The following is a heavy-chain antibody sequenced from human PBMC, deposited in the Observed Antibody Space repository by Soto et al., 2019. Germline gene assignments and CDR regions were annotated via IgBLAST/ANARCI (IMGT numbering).Heavy chain of an antibody. D-gene: IGHD1-26*01. CDR2: ISGSGGST. V-gene: IGHV3-23*01. J-gene: IGHJ6*03. CDR3: AKEVGHPPYYYYYYTDV. Sequence: PGGSLRLSCAASGFTFSSYAMSWVRQAPGKGLEWVSAISGSGGSTYYADSVKGRFTISRDNSKNTLYLQMNSLRAEDTAVYYCAKEVGHPPYYYYYYTDVWGKGTTVTVSS. CDR1: GFTFSSYA.